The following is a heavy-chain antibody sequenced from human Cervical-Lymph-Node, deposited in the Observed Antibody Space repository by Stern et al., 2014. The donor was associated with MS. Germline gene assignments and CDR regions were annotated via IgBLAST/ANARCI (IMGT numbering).Heavy chain of an antibody. CDR2: ITNVGST. CDR3: ARDTSSPERSDW. J-gene: IGHJ4*02. CDR1: GFTVSRYY. V-gene: IGHV3-53*01. D-gene: IGHD1-1*01. Sequence: VQLVESGGGVIQPGGSLRLSCTASGFTVSRYYMTWVRQAPGKGLEWVSLITNVGSTFYTDSVKGRFTISRDDSKNPVYLHMTSLRAEDTAMYYCARDTSSPERSDWWGQGTLVTVSS.